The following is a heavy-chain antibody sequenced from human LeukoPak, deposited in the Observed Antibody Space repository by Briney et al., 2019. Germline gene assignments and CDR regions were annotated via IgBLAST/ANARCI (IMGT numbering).Heavy chain of an antibody. CDR2: IRYDGSNK. V-gene: IGHV3-30*02. CDR1: GFTFSSYG. Sequence: GGSLRLSCAASGFTFSSYGMHWVRQAPGKGLEWVAFIRYDGSNKYYADSVKGRFTISRGNSKNTLYLQMNSLRAEDTAVYYCAKGLQGRLGELSVDYWGQGTLVTVSS. CDR3: AKGLQGRLGELSVDY. D-gene: IGHD3-16*02. J-gene: IGHJ4*02.